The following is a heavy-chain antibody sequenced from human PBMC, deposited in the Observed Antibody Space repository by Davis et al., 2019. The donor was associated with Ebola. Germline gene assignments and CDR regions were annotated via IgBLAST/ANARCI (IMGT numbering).Heavy chain of an antibody. Sequence: PGGSLRPSCAASGFAFSNYELNWVRQAPGKGLEWLSYIDGSGDTVYYAESVRGRFTISRDNAKNSLYMEMNSLRVEDTAVYYCARETAHCGGDCYDYWGQGTLVTVSS. CDR2: IDGSGDTV. V-gene: IGHV3-48*03. CDR3: ARETAHCGGDCYDY. J-gene: IGHJ4*02. CDR1: GFAFSNYE. D-gene: IGHD2-21*01.